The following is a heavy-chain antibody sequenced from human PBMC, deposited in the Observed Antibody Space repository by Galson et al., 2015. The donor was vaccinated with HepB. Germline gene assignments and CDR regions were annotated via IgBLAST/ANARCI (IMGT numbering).Heavy chain of an antibody. CDR2: ISSSSYI. J-gene: IGHJ4*02. D-gene: IGHD2-2*01. CDR1: GFTFSSYS. Sequence: SLRLSCAASGFTFSSYSMNWVRQAPGKGLEWVSSISSSSYIYYADSVKGRFTISRDNAKNSLYLQMNSLRAEDTAVYYCAREYCSSTSCYLGGWSYWGQGTLVTVSS. V-gene: IGHV3-21*01. CDR3: AREYCSSTSCYLGGWSY.